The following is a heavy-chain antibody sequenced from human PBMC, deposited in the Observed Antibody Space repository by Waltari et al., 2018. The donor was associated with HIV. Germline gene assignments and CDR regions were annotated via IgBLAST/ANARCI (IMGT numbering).Heavy chain of an antibody. V-gene: IGHV3-7*01. J-gene: IGHJ4*02. CDR3: ARVSFYGSGSYRY. Sequence: EVQLVESGGGLVQPGGSLRLSCAASGFTFSRYWMSWVRQAPGKGLEWVANIKQDGSEKYYVDSVKGRFTISRDNAKNSLYLQMNSLRAEDTAVYYCARVSFYGSGSYRYWGQGTLVTVSS. CDR2: IKQDGSEK. D-gene: IGHD3-10*01. CDR1: GFTFSRYW.